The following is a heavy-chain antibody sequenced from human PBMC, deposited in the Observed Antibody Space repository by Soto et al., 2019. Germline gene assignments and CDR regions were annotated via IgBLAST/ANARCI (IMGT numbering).Heavy chain of an antibody. CDR1: GFTFSSYS. D-gene: IGHD6-13*01. V-gene: IGHV3-48*01. CDR3: ARGLAAAGGGYYYYYMDV. Sequence: GGSLRLSCAASGFTFSSYSMNWVRQAPGKGLEWVSYISSSSSTIYYADSVKGRFTISRDNAKNSLYLQMNSLRAEDTAVYYCARGLAAAGGGYYYYYMDVWGKGTTVTVSS. CDR2: ISSSSSTI. J-gene: IGHJ6*03.